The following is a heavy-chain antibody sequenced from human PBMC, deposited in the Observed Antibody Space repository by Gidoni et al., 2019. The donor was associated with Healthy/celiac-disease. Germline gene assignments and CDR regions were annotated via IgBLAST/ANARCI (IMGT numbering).Heavy chain of an antibody. Sequence: QVQLVESGGGVVQPGRSLRLSCAASGFPFSSYAMHWVRQAPGKGLEWVAVISYDGSNKYYADSVKGRFTISRDNSKNTLYLQMNSLRAEDTAVYYCARDRGSAPNWEFDYWGQGTLVTVSS. CDR2: ISYDGSNK. D-gene: IGHD1-1*01. CDR3: ARDRGSAPNWEFDY. V-gene: IGHV3-30-3*01. J-gene: IGHJ4*02. CDR1: GFPFSSYA.